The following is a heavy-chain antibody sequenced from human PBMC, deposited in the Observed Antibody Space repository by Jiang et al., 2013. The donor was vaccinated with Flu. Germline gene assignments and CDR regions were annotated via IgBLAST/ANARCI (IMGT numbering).Heavy chain of an antibody. CDR3: AKDGNRTPWY. CDR1: IHLQYLW. Sequence: VRPLLCSVWIHLQYLWHRTGSARRPGKGLEWVAFIWFDGSDKYYADSVKGRFTISRDNSKNTLYLQMNSLRAEDTAVYYCAKDGNRTPWYWGQGTLVTVSS. V-gene: IGHV3-30*02. D-gene: IGHD1/OR15-1a*01. J-gene: IGHJ4*02. CDR2: IWFDGSDK.